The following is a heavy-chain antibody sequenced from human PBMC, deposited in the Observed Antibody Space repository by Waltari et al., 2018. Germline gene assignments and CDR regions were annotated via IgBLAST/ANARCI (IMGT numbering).Heavy chain of an antibody. CDR2: INHSGST. CDR1: SGSFSGYY. V-gene: IGHV4-34*01. J-gene: IGHJ3*01. CDR3: ARVRYYGSGNYYFDALDL. Sequence: QVQLQQWGAGLLRPSETLSLTCDVYSGSFSGYYWSWIRQSPGKGLEWIGEINHSGSTNYNPFLKSRVTISVDTSKNQFSLRVSSVTAADSAVYYCARVRYYGSGNYYFDALDLWGQGTMVTVSS. D-gene: IGHD3-10*01.